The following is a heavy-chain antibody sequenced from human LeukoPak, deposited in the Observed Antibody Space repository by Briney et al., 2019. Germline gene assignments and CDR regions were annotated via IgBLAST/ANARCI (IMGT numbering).Heavy chain of an antibody. V-gene: IGHV3-15*01. CDR2: IKSKTDGGTT. J-gene: IGHJ6*03. CDR3: TTDRGSGWSRYYYYYMDV. CDR1: GFTFSNAW. D-gene: IGHD6-19*01. Sequence: PGGSLRLSCAASGFTFSNAWMSWVRQAPGKGLEWVGRIKSKTDGGTTDYVAHVKGRFTISRDDSKNTLYLQMNSLKTEDTAVYYCTTDRGSGWSRYYYYYMDVWGKGTTVTVSS.